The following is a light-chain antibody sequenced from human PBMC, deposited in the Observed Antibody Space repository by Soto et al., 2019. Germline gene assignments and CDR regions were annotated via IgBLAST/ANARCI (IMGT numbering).Light chain of an antibody. CDR1: QSMSSW. CDR2: KAS. CDR3: QQYNSYPYT. V-gene: IGKV1-5*03. J-gene: IGKJ2*01. Sequence: DIQMTQSPSTLSASVGDRVTITCRASQSMSSWLAWYQQKPGKAPRLLIYKASSLESGVPSRFSGSGSGTEFTLTISSLQPDDFATYYCQQYNSYPYTFGQGTKLEI.